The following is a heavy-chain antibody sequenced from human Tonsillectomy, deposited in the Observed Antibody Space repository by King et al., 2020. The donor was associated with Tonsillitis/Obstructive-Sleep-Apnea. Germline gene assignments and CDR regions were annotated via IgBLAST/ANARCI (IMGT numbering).Heavy chain of an antibody. V-gene: IGHV3-7*01. J-gene: IGHJ4*02. CDR1: GFPLRNYW. CDR2: IKEDGSGE. D-gene: IGHD2-21*02. Sequence: VQLVESGGGLVQPGGSLRLSCEVSGFPLRNYWMSWVRQAPGKGLEWVANIKEDGSGEYYVDSVKGRFTISRDNAKNSLFLQMNRLRAEDTAVYYCAREGISDCGDDCPFDYWGQGAQVTVSS. CDR3: AREGISDCGDDCPFDY.